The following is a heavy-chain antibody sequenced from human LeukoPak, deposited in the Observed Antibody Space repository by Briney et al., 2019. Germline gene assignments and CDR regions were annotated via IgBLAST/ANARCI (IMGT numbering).Heavy chain of an antibody. J-gene: IGHJ5*02. V-gene: IGHV1-2*02. CDR1: GYTFTGNY. CDR3: AKEAVPGTNWFDP. D-gene: IGHD6-19*01. CDR2: LNPNSGGA. Sequence: ASVKVSCKPSGYTFTGNYLHWVRQAPGQGLEWMGWLNPNSGGAHYAQKFQGRVTMTRDTSISTAYMELSRLRSDDTAIYFCAKEAVPGTNWFDPWGQGTLVTVSS.